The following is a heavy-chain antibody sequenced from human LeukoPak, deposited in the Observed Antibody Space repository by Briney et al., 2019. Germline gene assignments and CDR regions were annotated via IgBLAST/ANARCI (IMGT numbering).Heavy chain of an antibody. V-gene: IGHV4-34*09. CDR3: ARSFWDYYDSSGYPARAFDI. D-gene: IGHD3-22*01. Sequence: SETLSLTCAVYGGSFSGYYWSWIRQPPGKGLEWIGEINHSGSTNYNPSLKSRVTISVDTSKNQFSLKLSSVTAADTAVYYCARSFWDYYDSSGYPARAFDIWGQGTMVTVSS. J-gene: IGHJ3*02. CDR2: INHSGST. CDR1: GGSFSGYY.